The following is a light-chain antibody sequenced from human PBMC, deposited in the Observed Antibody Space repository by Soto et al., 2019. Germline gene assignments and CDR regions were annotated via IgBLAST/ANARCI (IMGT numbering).Light chain of an antibody. CDR1: SSDVGGYNY. CDR3: SSYTSSSTVV. CDR2: DVS. J-gene: IGLJ1*01. Sequence: QSALTQPASVSGSPGQSITISCTGTSSDVGGYNYVPWYQQHPGKAPKLMIYDVSNRPSGVSYRFSGSKSGNTASLTISGLQAEDETDYYCSSYTSSSTVVFGTGTKLTVL. V-gene: IGLV2-14*01.